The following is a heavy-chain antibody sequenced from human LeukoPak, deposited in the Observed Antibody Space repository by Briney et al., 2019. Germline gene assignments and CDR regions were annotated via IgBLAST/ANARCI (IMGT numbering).Heavy chain of an antibody. J-gene: IGHJ4*02. CDR3: ATLIVGTTYFDH. CDR2: IHYRGTT. CDR1: GESFSGYY. D-gene: IGHD1-26*01. Sequence: PSETLSLTCGVYGESFSGYYWTWVRQPPGKGLEWIGEIHYRGTTNYNPSLKSRVTVSADTSRNQFSLNLTSVTAADTAVYYCATLIVGTTYFDHWARAAWSPSPQ. V-gene: IGHV4-34*01.